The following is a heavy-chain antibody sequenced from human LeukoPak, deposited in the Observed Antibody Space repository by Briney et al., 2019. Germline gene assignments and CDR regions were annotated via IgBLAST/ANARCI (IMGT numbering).Heavy chain of an antibody. CDR1: GASISTGSSY. D-gene: IGHD3-10*01. J-gene: IGHJ4*02. Sequence: SETLSLTCTVSGASISTGSSYWSWIRQPAGAGLEWIGRIHNSGSTNYNPSLNSRVTISVDTSKNQVSLKLTSVTAADTAVYYCARNGYGSGSSWWGQGVLVTVSA. V-gene: IGHV4-61*02. CDR2: IHNSGST. CDR3: ARNGYGSGSSW.